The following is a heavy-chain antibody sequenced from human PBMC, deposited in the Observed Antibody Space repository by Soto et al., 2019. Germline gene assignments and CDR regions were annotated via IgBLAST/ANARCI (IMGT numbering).Heavy chain of an antibody. CDR3: ASTSSGLYYYYMDV. V-gene: IGHV3-66*01. Sequence: GGSLRLSCATSGITVSSNYMSWVRQAPGKGLEWVSVIYKGGNTLYEDSVKGRFTISRDSSENTLYLQMNSLRAEDTAVYYCASTSSGLYYYYMDVWGKGTTVTVSS. CDR1: GITVSSNY. D-gene: IGHD2-8*02. CDR2: IYKGGNT. J-gene: IGHJ6*03.